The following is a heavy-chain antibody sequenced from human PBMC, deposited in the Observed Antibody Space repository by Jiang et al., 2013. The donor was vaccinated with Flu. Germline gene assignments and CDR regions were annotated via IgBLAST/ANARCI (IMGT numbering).Heavy chain of an antibody. CDR3: ARRLYGYGYLFDY. CDR1: GYSFTSYW. J-gene: IGHJ4*02. Sequence: KGSGYSFTSYWIGWVRQMPGKGLEWMGIIYPGDSDTRYSPSFQGQVTISADKSISTAYLQWSSLKASDTAMYCCARRLYGYGYLFDYWGQGTLVTVSS. V-gene: IGHV5-51*01. D-gene: IGHD5-18*01. CDR2: IYPGDSDT.